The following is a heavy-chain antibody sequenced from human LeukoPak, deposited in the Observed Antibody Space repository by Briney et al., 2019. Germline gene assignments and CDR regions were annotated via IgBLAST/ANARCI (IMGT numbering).Heavy chain of an antibody. V-gene: IGHV3-23*01. CDR3: ARPHYYDSSGYYSYYFDY. CDR2: ISGSGGRT. J-gene: IGHJ4*02. Sequence: TGGSLRLSCAASGFTFSSYAMSWVRQAPGKGLEWVSAISGSGGRTYYADSVKGRFTISRDNSKNTLYLQMNSLRAEDTAVYYCARPHYYDSSGYYSYYFDYWGQGTLVTVSS. CDR1: GFTFSSYA. D-gene: IGHD3-22*01.